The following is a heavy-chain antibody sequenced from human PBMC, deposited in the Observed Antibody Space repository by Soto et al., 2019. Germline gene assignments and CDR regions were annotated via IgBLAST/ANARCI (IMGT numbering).Heavy chain of an antibody. J-gene: IGHJ5*02. CDR3: ARLQAVAGTGDWFDP. D-gene: IGHD6-19*01. CDR2: IHYSGRT. V-gene: IGHV4-59*08. Sequence: QVQLQESGPGLVKPSETLSLTCTVSGGSISPYYWSWIRQSPGKGLEWIGYIHYSGRTNYNPSLKSRVTIAVDTSKKKSPLKLRFVTAADTAVYYCARLQAVAGTGDWFDPWGQGTLVTVST. CDR1: GGSISPYY.